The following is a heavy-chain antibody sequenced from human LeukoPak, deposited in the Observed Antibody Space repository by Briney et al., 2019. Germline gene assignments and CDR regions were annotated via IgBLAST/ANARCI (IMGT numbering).Heavy chain of an antibody. Sequence: PSETLSLTCTVSGVSISSSSYYWGWIRQPPGKGLEWIGSIYYSGSTNYNPSLKSRVTISVDTSKNQFSLKLSSVTAADTAVYYCAREDTAMALFDYWGQGTLVTVSS. CDR3: AREDTAMALFDY. CDR2: IYYSGST. D-gene: IGHD5-18*01. CDR1: GVSISSSSYY. V-gene: IGHV4-39*07. J-gene: IGHJ4*02.